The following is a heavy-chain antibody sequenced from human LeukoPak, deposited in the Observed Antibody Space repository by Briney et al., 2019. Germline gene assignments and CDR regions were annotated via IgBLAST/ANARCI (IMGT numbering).Heavy chain of an antibody. Sequence: SQTLSLTCAISGDSVTSTAWNWIRQSPSRGLEWLGRTYYRSKWYNDYAVSVKSRITINPDTSKNQFSLQLNSVTPEDTAVYYCARGGRGYCTSSSCYFDYWGQGTLVTVSS. J-gene: IGHJ4*02. D-gene: IGHD2-2*01. CDR1: GDSVTSTA. V-gene: IGHV6-1*01. CDR3: ARGGRGYCTSSSCYFDY. CDR2: TYYRSKWYN.